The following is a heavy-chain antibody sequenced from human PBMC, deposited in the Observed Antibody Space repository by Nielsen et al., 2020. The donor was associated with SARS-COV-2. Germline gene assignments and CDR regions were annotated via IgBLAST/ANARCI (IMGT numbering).Heavy chain of an antibody. CDR1: GYSISSGYY. V-gene: IGHV4-38-2*02. CDR2: IYHSGST. D-gene: IGHD6-19*01. J-gene: IGHJ4*02. CDR3: AVIAVAGTDFDY. Sequence: SETLSLTCTVSGYSISSGYYWGWIRQPPGKGLEWIGSIYHSGSTYYNPSLKGRVTISVDTSKNQFSLKLSSVTAADTAVYYCAVIAVAGTDFDYWGQGTLVTVSS.